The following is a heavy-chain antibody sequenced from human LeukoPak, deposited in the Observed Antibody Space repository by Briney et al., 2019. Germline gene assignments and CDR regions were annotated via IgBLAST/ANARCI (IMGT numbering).Heavy chain of an antibody. V-gene: IGHV3-30*03. CDR1: GFTFSSYG. J-gene: IGHJ4*02. CDR3: VRDGSSWGNFDY. Sequence: TGGSLRLSCAASGFTFSSYGMHWVRQAPGKGLEWVAVISYDGSNKYYADSVKGRFTISRDNSKNTLYLQMNSLRAEDTAVYYCVRDGSSWGNFDYWGQGTLVSVSS. D-gene: IGHD7-27*01. CDR2: ISYDGSNK.